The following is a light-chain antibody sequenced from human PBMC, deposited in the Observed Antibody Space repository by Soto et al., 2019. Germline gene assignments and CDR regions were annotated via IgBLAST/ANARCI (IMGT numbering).Light chain of an antibody. V-gene: IGLV2-8*01. CDR1: SSDVGGYNY. J-gene: IGLJ1*01. CDR2: EVS. Sequence: QSVLTQLLSASGSLGQSFTIACTGTSSDVGGYNYVSWYQQHPGKAPKLMIYEVSKRPSGVPDRFSGSKSGNTASLTVSGLQAEDEADYYCSSYAASNNYIFGTGTKVTVL. CDR3: SSYAASNNYI.